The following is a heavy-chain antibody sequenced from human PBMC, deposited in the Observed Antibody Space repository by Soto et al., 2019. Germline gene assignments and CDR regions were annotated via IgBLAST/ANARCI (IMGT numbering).Heavy chain of an antibody. Sequence: SQTLSLTCAISGDSVSSDSAGWNWIRQCPSRGLEWLGRTYYRSKWYYEYAVSVKGRIIINPDTSKNEVSLQLSSVTPEVTSFYYCLRFGSGWNFWGQGSLVTVSS. D-gene: IGHD6-19*01. CDR3: LRFGSGWNF. CDR2: TYYRSKWYY. V-gene: IGHV6-1*01. CDR1: GDSVSSDSAG. J-gene: IGHJ4*02.